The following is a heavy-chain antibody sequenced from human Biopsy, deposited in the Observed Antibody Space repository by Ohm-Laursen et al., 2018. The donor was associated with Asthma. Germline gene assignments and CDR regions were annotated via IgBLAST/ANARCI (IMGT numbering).Heavy chain of an antibody. CDR1: GYSLTDLS. CDR2: HDHEEGGT. J-gene: IGHJ4*02. D-gene: IGHD4-17*01. V-gene: IGHV1-24*01. CDR3: ASDFPKDYVRYNFQF. Sequence: SVKVSCKISGYSLTDLSMHWVRQAPGQGLEWMGGHDHEEGGTVNAWRFQGRVTMTEDTSTDTAYMELSSLSSDDTAVYYCASDFPKDYVRYNFQFWGQGTLVTISS.